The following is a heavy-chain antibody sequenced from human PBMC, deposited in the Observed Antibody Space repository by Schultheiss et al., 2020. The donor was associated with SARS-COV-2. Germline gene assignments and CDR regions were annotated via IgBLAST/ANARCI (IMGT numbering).Heavy chain of an antibody. Sequence: SETLSLTCSVSGASISSYYWSWVRQPPGRGLEWIGYIAYIGSTTYSPSLKGRVTISADSSTNHSSLKVTSVSTANTALYYCARAERGYSYDNKYYYYMDVWGTGTAVTVSS. D-gene: IGHD5-18*01. CDR3: ARAERGYSYDNKYYYYMDV. V-gene: IGHV4-59*01. J-gene: IGHJ6*03. CDR1: GASISSYY. CDR2: IAYIGST.